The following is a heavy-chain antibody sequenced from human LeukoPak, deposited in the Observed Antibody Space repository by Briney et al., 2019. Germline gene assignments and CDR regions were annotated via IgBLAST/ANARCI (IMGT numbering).Heavy chain of an antibody. J-gene: IGHJ4*02. CDR1: GFTFSNYW. CDR2: LDADGNSI. CDR3: AGAYSAYDPFDY. D-gene: IGHD5-12*01. V-gene: IGHV3-74*01. Sequence: GGSLRLSCAASGFTFSNYWMHWVRQAPGKGLVWVSRLDADGNSITYADSVRGRFTISRDNAKNTVHLQMNSLRVEDTAIYFCAGAYSAYDPFDYWGQGILVTVSS.